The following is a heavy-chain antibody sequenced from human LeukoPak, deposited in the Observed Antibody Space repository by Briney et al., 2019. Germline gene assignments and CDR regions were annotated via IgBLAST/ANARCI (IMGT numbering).Heavy chain of an antibody. CDR1: GYTFTSYG. CDR3: ARIQLWLEMGFFDY. V-gene: IGHV1-18*01. D-gene: IGHD5-18*01. Sequence: ASVKVSCKASGYTFTSYGISWVRQAPGQGLEWMGWISAYNGNTNYAQKLQGRVTMTTDTSTSTAYMELRSLRSGDTAVYYCARIQLWLEMGFFDYWGQGTLVTVSS. J-gene: IGHJ4*02. CDR2: ISAYNGNT.